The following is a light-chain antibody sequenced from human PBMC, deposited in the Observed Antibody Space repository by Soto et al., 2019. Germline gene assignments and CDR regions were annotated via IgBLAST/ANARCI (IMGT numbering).Light chain of an antibody. CDR3: QQRADWPPIT. CDR2: DAS. J-gene: IGKJ5*01. V-gene: IGKV3-11*01. CDR1: KSVSSY. Sequence: EVVLTQSPATLSLSPGERATLSCRASKSVSSYLAWYQPKPGQAPRLLIYDASSRATGIPDRFSGSGSGTDFTLTISSLEPDDFAVYYCQQRADWPPITFGQGTRLEIK.